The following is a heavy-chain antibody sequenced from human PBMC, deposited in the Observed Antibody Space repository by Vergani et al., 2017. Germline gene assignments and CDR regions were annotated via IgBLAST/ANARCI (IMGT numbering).Heavy chain of an antibody. V-gene: IGHV3-9*01. CDR3: AKGSNAYAAAGTDY. Sequence: VQLEESGGGVVQPGRSLRLSCAASGFTFDDYAMHWVRQAPGKGLEWVSGISWNSGSIGYADSVKGRFTISRDNAKNSLYLQMNSLRAEDTALYYCAKGSNAYAAAGTDYWGQGTLVTVSS. CDR2: ISWNSGSI. D-gene: IGHD6-13*01. J-gene: IGHJ4*02. CDR1: GFTFDDYA.